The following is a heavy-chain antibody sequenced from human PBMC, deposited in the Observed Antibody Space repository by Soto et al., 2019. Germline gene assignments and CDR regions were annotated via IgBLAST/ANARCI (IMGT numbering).Heavy chain of an antibody. J-gene: IGHJ5*02. CDR1: AGSCGGYY. V-gene: IGHV4-34*01. CDR3: ARGCLSCFDR. Sequence: KPSETRSLTCAVYAGSCGGYYWSWIRQPPGKRLEWIGEINHSGTTNYHPSRRSRVTISLHTSKNHFPLMLRSVTAADTPVYYCARGCLSCFDRWGQGPMVAVSS. CDR2: INHSGTT.